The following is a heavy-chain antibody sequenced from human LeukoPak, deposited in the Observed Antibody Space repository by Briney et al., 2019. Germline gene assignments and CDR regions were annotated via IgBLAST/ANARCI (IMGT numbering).Heavy chain of an antibody. J-gene: IGHJ4*02. CDR1: GGSFSGYY. V-gene: IGHV4-34*01. D-gene: IGHD6-19*01. Sequence: SETLSLTCAVYGGSFSGYYWSWIRQPPGKGLEWIGEINHSGSTNYNPSLKSRVTISVDTSKNQFSLKLSSVTAADTAVYYCARGSRSGGWYNPRYFDYWGQGTLVTVSS. CDR2: INHSGST. CDR3: ARGSRSGGWYNPRYFDY.